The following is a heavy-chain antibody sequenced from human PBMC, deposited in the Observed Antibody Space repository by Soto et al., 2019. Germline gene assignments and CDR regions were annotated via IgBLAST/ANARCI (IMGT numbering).Heavy chain of an antibody. Sequence: GASVKVSLKASCYTFTSYCISWVRQAPGQGLEWMGWISAYNGNTNYAQKLQGRVTMTTDTSTSTAYMELRSLRSDDTAVYYCARDRYGSGSYYPDPEYYFDYWGQGTLVTVSS. D-gene: IGHD3-10*01. V-gene: IGHV1-18*01. CDR1: CYTFTSYC. CDR2: ISAYNGNT. CDR3: ARDRYGSGSYYPDPEYYFDY. J-gene: IGHJ4*02.